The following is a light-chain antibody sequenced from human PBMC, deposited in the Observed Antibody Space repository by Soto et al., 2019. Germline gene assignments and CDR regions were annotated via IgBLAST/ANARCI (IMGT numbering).Light chain of an antibody. CDR2: RNN. CDR3: AAWDDSLSGVV. Sequence: QSVLTQPPSASGTPGQRVSISCSGSRSNIGRNYVYWYQQLPGTAPKLLIQRNNERPSGVPDRFSGSKSGTSASLAISGLRSEDEADYYCAAWDDSLSGVVFGGGTKLTVL. J-gene: IGLJ2*01. V-gene: IGLV1-47*01. CDR1: RSNIGRNY.